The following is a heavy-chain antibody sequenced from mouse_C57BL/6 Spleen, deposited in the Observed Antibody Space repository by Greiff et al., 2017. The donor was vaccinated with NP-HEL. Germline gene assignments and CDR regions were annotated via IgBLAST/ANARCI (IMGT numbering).Heavy chain of an antibody. V-gene: IGHV5-9*01. J-gene: IGHJ3*01. CDR1: GFTFSSYT. CDR3: ASDIYGGYYAGFAY. Sequence: EVMLVESGGGLVKPGGSLKLSCAASGFTFSSYTMSWVRQTPEKRLEWVATISGGGGNTYYPDSVKGRFTISRDNAKNTLYLQMSRLRSEDTALYYGASDIYGGYYAGFAYWGQGTLVTVSA. CDR2: ISGGGGNT. D-gene: IGHD2-3*01.